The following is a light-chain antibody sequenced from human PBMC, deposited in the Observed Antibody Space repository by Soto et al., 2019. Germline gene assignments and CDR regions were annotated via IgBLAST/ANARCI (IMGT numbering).Light chain of an antibody. CDR1: QSISRW. V-gene: IGKV1-5*01. Sequence: DIQMTQSPSTLSASVGARVTITCRASQSISRWLAWYQQKPGKAPKVLIYDASSLESGVPTRFSGSGAGTESALSISTLQPDGVATNYIQQYKSYSPYTVGQGTKLEI. CDR2: DAS. CDR3: QQYKSYSPYT. J-gene: IGKJ2*01.